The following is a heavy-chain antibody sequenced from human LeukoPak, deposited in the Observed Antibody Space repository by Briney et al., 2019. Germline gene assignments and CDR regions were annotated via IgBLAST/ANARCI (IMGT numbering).Heavy chain of an antibody. CDR2: ISAYNGNT. D-gene: IGHD4-23*01. Sequence: ASVKVSCKTSGYTFTSFDINWVRQATGQGLEWMGWISAYNGNTNYAQKLQGRVTMTTDTSTSTAYMELRSLRSDDTAVYYCARAVNSVWYFDLWGRGTLVTVSS. J-gene: IGHJ2*01. CDR3: ARAVNSVWYFDL. V-gene: IGHV1-18*01. CDR1: GYTFTSFD.